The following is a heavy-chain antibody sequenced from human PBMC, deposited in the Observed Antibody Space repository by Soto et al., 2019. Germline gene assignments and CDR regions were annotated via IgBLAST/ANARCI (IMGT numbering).Heavy chain of an antibody. D-gene: IGHD2-2*01. CDR1: GGSISSGGYY. CDR3: AREWGVVFPAAMSVSRWLDP. V-gene: IGHV4-31*03. CDR2: IYYSGST. J-gene: IGHJ5*02. Sequence: SETLSLTCTVSGGSISSGGYYWSWIRQHPGKGLEWIGYIYYSGSTYYNTSLKSRVTISVDTSKNQFSLKLSSVTAADTAVYYCAREWGVVFPAAMSVSRWLDPWGQGTLVIVS.